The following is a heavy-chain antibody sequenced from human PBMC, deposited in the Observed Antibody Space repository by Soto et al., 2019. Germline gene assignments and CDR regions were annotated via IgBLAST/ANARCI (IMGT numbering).Heavy chain of an antibody. J-gene: IGHJ6*02. V-gene: IGHV4-34*01. Sequence: SETLSHTCAVYVGSFRGYYWSGCRQPPGKGLEWIGEINHSGSTNYNPSLKSRVTISVDTSKNQFSLKLSSVTAADTAVYHCARERGGITIFGVVIPNYYYYGMDVWGQGTTVT. CDR3: ARERGGITIFGVVIPNYYYYGMDV. D-gene: IGHD3-3*01. CDR2: INHSGST. CDR1: VGSFRGYY.